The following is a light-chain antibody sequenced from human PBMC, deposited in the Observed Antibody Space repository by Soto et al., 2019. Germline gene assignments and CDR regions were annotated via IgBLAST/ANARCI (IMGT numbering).Light chain of an antibody. J-gene: IGKJ1*01. Sequence: DIQMTQSPSTLPASVGDRVTITCRANQSISTWLAWYQQKPGKAPKLLIYDASSLESGVPSRVSSSGSGTEFTLTISSLQPDDFATYYCQQYNTFWTFGPGTKVDIK. CDR1: QSISTW. CDR2: DAS. CDR3: QQYNTFWT. V-gene: IGKV1-5*01.